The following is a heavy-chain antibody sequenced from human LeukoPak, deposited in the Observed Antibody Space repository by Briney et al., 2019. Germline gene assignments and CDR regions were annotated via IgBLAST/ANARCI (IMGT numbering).Heavy chain of an antibody. V-gene: IGHV4-59*01. J-gene: IGHJ4*02. D-gene: IGHD3-22*01. CDR2: IYYSGST. CDR1: GGSISSYY. CDR3: VRYSDDSSVDY. Sequence: PSETLSLTCTVSGGSISSYYWSWIRQPPGKGLEWIGYIYYSGSTNYNPSLKSRVTISVDTSKNQFSLKLSSVTAADTAVYYCVRYSDDSSVDYWGQGTLVTVSS.